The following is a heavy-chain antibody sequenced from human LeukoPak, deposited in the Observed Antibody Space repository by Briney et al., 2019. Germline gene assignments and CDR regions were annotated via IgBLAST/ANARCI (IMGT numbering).Heavy chain of an antibody. V-gene: IGHV3-15*01. CDR2: IKSKTDGGTT. D-gene: IGHD3-3*01. J-gene: IGHJ3*02. CDR3: TTDMYYDFWSGYSHDAFDI. CDR1: GFTFSSAW. Sequence: PGGSLRLSCAASGFTFSSAWMSWVRQAPGKGLEWVGRIKSKTDGGTTDYAAPVKGRFTISRDDSKNTLYLQMNSLKTEDTAVYYCTTDMYYDFWSGYSHDAFDIWGQGTMVTVSS.